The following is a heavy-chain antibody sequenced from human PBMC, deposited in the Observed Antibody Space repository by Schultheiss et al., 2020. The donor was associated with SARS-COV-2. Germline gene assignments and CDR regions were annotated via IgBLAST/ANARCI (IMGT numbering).Heavy chain of an antibody. CDR1: GFTFSSYA. J-gene: IGHJ4*02. CDR2: IGTAGDP. CDR3: ANDVLRFLEWSLN. D-gene: IGHD3-3*01. Sequence: GGSLRLSCAASGFTFSSYAMSWVRQAPGKGLEWVSAIGTAGDPYYPGSVKGRFTISRDNSKNTLYLQMNSLRAEDTAVYYCANDVLRFLEWSLNWGQGTLVTVSS. V-gene: IGHV3-23*01.